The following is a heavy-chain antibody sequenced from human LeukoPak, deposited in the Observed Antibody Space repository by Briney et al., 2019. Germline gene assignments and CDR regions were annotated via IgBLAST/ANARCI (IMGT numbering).Heavy chain of an antibody. CDR2: INHSGST. CDR3: ASQDIVATTGAFDY. D-gene: IGHD5-12*01. V-gene: IGHV4-34*01. Sequence: SETLSLTCAVYGGSFSGYYWSWIRQPPGKGLEWIGEINHSGSTNYNPSLKSRVTISVDTSKNQFSLKLSSVTAADAAVYYCASQDIVATTGAFDYWGQGTLVTVSS. CDR1: GGSFSGYY. J-gene: IGHJ4*02.